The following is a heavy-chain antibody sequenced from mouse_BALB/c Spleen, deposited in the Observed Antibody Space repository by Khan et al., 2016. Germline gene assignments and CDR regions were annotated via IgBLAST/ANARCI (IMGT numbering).Heavy chain of an antibody. Sequence: QIQLVQSGPELKKPGETVKISCKASEYTFTNYGMNWVKQAPGKGLKWMGWINTNTGEPTYAEEFKGRFAFSLEASASTAYLQINNLKIEDSATYFYARTGDYPYYAMDYWGQGTSVTVSS. CDR2: INTNTGEP. J-gene: IGHJ4*01. CDR1: EYTFTNYG. V-gene: IGHV9-3*02. CDR3: ARTGDYPYYAMDY. D-gene: IGHD2-13*01.